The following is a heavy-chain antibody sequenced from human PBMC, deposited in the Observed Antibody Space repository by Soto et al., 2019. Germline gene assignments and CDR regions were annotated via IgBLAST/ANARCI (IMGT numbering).Heavy chain of an antibody. V-gene: IGHV3-23*01. CDR1: GFTFSSYA. D-gene: IGHD6-6*01. CDR3: AKGPLSSSYPY. Sequence: GGSLRLSCAASGFTFSSYAMSWVRQAPGKGLEWVSAISGSGGSTYYADSVKGRFTISRDNPKNTLYLQMNSLRAEDTAVYYCAKGPLSSSYPYWGQGTLVTVSS. J-gene: IGHJ4*02. CDR2: ISGSGGST.